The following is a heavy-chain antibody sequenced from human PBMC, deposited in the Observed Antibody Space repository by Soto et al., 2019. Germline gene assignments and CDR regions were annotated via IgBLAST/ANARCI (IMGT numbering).Heavy chain of an antibody. CDR3: ARVVVGDTTPYFDY. CDR2: IYYSGST. V-gene: IGHV4-59*01. D-gene: IGHD1-26*01. J-gene: IGHJ4*02. CDR1: GGSISSYY. Sequence: SETLSLTCTVSGGSISSYYWSWIRQPPGKGLEWIGYIYYSGSTNYNPSLKSRVTISVDTSKNQFSLKLSSVTAADTAVYYCARVVVGDTTPYFDYWGQGTLVTVS.